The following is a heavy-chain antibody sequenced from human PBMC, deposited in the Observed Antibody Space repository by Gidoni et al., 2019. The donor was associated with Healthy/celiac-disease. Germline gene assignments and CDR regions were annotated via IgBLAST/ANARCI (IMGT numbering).Heavy chain of an antibody. J-gene: IGHJ4*02. CDR2: IYHSGST. V-gene: IGHV4-38-2*01. CDR1: GYSISSGYY. Sequence: QVQLQESGPGLVTPSETLSLTCAVSGYSISSGYYWGWIRQPPGKGLEWIGSIYHSGSTYYNPSLKSRVTISVDTYKNQFSLKLSSVTAADTAVYYCARGLNMAHFDYWGQGTLVTVSS. D-gene: IGHD3-10*01. CDR3: ARGLNMAHFDY.